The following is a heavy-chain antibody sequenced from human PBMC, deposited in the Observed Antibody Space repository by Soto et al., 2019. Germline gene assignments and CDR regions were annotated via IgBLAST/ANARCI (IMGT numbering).Heavy chain of an antibody. CDR2: ISGYNGNA. D-gene: IGHD2-15*01. V-gene: IGHV1-18*01. Sequence: DSVKVSFKASGYPFSSHGVIFVRQAPGQGLEWMGWISGYNGNAKYAQRFQGRVTMTTDTSTSTVYMDLRSLGSDDSAVYYCAREGSYGWFDPWGRGTMVTVSS. CDR1: GYPFSSHG. CDR3: AREGSYGWFDP. J-gene: IGHJ5*02.